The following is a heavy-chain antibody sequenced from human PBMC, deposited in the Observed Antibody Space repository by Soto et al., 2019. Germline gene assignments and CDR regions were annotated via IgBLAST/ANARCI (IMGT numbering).Heavy chain of an antibody. CDR2: ISGSGGST. D-gene: IGHD1-26*01. CDR1: GFTFSSYA. Sequence: GGSLRLSCAASGFTFSSYAMSWVRQAPGKGLEWVSAISGSGGSTYYADSVKGRFTISRDNSKNTLYLQMNSLRAEDTAVYYCAKVTGRYSGSYYGDYWGQGTLVTVSS. CDR3: AKVTGRYSGSYYGDY. J-gene: IGHJ4*02. V-gene: IGHV3-23*01.